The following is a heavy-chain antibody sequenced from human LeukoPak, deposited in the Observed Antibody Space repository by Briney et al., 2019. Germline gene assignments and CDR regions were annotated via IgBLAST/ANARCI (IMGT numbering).Heavy chain of an antibody. CDR2: SDPKSGAT. Sequence: GASVTVSFKSSGYTFTSYYIHWLRQAPGRRGEGVGWSDPKSGATKYEHFQGRVTMTRDTSISTAYMELSRLTSDDTAVYYCARGNFYDNKGYSPELRYWGQGTLVTVSS. J-gene: IGHJ4*02. D-gene: IGHD3-10*01. CDR1: GYTFTSYY. CDR3: ARGNFYDNKGYSPELRY. V-gene: IGHV1-2*02.